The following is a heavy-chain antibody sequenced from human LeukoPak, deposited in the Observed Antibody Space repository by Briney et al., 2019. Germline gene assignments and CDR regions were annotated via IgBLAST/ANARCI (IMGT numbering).Heavy chain of an antibody. Sequence: ASVKVSCKASGYTFTGYYMHWVRQAPGQGLEWMGWINPNSGGTNYAQKFQGRVTMTRDTSISTAYMELSRLRSDDTAVYYCARTARGYSYGYGDYWGQGTLATVSS. CDR2: INPNSGGT. CDR3: ARTARGYSYGYGDY. D-gene: IGHD5-18*01. V-gene: IGHV1-2*02. CDR1: GYTFTGYY. J-gene: IGHJ4*02.